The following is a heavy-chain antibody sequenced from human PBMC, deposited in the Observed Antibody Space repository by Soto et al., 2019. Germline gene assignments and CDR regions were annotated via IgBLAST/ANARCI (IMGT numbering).Heavy chain of an antibody. D-gene: IGHD4-17*01. V-gene: IGHV4-61*01. Sequence: PSETLSLTCTVSGGSVRSGSYYWSWIRQPPGKGLEWIGYIYYSGTTNYNPSLKSRVTISVDTSKNQFSLKLSSVTAADTAVYYCARVEDYCDYFAYWGQGTLVTVSS. J-gene: IGHJ4*02. CDR3: ARVEDYCDYFAY. CDR2: IYYSGTT. CDR1: GGSVRSGSYY.